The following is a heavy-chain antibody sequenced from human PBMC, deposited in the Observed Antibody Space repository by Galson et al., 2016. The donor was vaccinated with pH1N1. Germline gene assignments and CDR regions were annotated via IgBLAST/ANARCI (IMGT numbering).Heavy chain of an antibody. CDR2: IIPVLSLP. Sequence: SVKVSCKASGDTFNYYTINWVRQAPGQGLQWMGRIIPVLSLPTYAQTFQGRVTISADQSTTTVPMHLRSLRYEDTAVYYCARDGEGYYMDVWGKGTTVIVSS. CDR3: ARDGEGYYMDV. V-gene: IGHV1-69*02. J-gene: IGHJ6*03. CDR1: GDTFNYYT. D-gene: IGHD7-27*01.